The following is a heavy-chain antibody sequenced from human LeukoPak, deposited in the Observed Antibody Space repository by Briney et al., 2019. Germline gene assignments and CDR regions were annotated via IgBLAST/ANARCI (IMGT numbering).Heavy chain of an antibody. Sequence: SENLSLTCTVSGGSISSYNWSWIRLPPGKGLEWIGYIYYSGSTNYNPSPKSRVTISVDTSKNQFSLKLSSVTAADTAVYYCARVAIYYDILTAWYFDYWGQGTLVTVS. V-gene: IGHV4-59*01. J-gene: IGHJ4*02. CDR3: ARVAIYYDILTAWYFDY. CDR2: IYYSGST. CDR1: GGSISSYN. D-gene: IGHD3-9*01.